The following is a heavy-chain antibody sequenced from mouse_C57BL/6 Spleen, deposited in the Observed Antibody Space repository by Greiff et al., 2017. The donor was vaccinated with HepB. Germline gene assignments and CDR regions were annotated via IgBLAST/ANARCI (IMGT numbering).Heavy chain of an antibody. CDR2: IDPSDSYT. V-gene: IGHV1-50*01. J-gene: IGHJ4*01. CDR1: GYTFTSYW. CDR3: ARTPGYAMDY. Sequence: QVQLQQPGAELVKPGASVKLSCKASGYTFTSYWMQWVKQRPGQGLEWIGEIDPSDSYTNYNQKFKGKATWTVDTSSSTAYMQLSSLTSEDSAVYYCARTPGYAMDYWGQGTSVTVSS.